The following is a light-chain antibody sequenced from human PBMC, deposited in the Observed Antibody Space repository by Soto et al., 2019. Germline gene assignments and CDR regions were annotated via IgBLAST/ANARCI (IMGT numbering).Light chain of an antibody. V-gene: IGKV1-13*02. Sequence: AIQLTQSPSSLSASVGDRVTITCRASQDITSALAWYQQKPGKAPNLLIYAASSLKSGVPSRFSGSGSGTDFTLTISSLQPEDFATYYCQQFNCYVITFGQGTRLETK. CDR1: QDITSA. CDR2: AAS. J-gene: IGKJ5*01. CDR3: QQFNCYVIT.